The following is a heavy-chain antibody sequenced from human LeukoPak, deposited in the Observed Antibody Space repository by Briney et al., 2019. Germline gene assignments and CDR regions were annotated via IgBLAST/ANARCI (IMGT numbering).Heavy chain of an antibody. Sequence: PGGSLRLSCAASGFTFRSYWMSWVRQAPGKGLEWVANIKEDGSEKYYVDSVKGRFTISRDNAKNSLYLQMNSLRADDTAVYYCARGGYSYTWPTSYYYGMDVWGQGTTVTASS. CDR1: GFTFRSYW. CDR2: IKEDGSEK. V-gene: IGHV3-7*05. J-gene: IGHJ6*02. CDR3: ARGGYSYTWPTSYYYGMDV. D-gene: IGHD5-18*01.